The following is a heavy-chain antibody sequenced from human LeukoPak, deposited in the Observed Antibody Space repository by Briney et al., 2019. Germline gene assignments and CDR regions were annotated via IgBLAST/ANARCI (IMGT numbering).Heavy chain of an antibody. CDR1: GYTFTSYD. D-gene: IGHD3-22*01. V-gene: IGHV1-8*01. Sequence: GASVKVSCKASGYTFTSYDINWVRQAPGQGLEWMGWMNPNSGNTGYAQKFQGRVTMTRNTSISTAYMELSSLRAEDTAVYFCARDRYYYDSSGPIDYWGRGTLVTVSS. CDR2: MNPNSGNT. CDR3: ARDRYYYDSSGPIDY. J-gene: IGHJ4*02.